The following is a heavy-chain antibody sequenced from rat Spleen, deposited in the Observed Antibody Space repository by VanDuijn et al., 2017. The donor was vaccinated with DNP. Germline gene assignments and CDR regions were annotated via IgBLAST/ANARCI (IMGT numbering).Heavy chain of an antibody. CDR1: GLTFNNYW. V-gene: IGHV5-31*01. CDR2: ITTSSGRT. J-gene: IGHJ2*01. Sequence: EVQLVESGGDLVQPGRSLALSCVASGLTFNNYWMTWFRQVPGKGLEWVASITTSSGRTFYPDSVKGRFTISRDNAKSTLYLQMNSLRSEDMATYYCARWYNSGYSFDYWGQGVMVTVSS. D-gene: IGHD4-3*01. CDR3: ARWYNSGYSFDY.